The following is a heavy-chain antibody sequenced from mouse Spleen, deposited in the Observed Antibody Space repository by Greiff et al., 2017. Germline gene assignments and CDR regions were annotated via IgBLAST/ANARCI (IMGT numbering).Heavy chain of an antibody. CDR3: ARRGRLSYFDY. Sequence: EVKLVESGGGLVKLGGSLKLSCAASGFTFSSYAMSWVRQTPEKRLEWVATISSGGGNTYYPDSVKGRFTISRDNAKNTLYLQMSSLKSEDTAMYYCARRGRLSYFDYWGQGTTLTVSS. D-gene: IGHD2-4*01. CDR1: GFTFSSYA. CDR2: ISSGGGNT. J-gene: IGHJ2*01. V-gene: IGHV5-9*04.